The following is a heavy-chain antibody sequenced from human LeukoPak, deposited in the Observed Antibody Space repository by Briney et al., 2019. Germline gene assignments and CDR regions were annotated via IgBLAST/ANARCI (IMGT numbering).Heavy chain of an antibody. V-gene: IGHV1-24*01. CDR1: GYTLTELS. Sequence: GASVKVSCKVSGYTLTELSMHWVRQAPGKGLEWMGGFDPEDGETIYAQKFQGRVTMTEDTSTDTAYMELSSLRSEDTAVYYCARGGYSYGSGRSYYYYGMDVWGQGTTVTVSS. J-gene: IGHJ6*02. CDR2: FDPEDGET. D-gene: IGHD5-18*01. CDR3: ARGGYSYGSGRSYYYYGMDV.